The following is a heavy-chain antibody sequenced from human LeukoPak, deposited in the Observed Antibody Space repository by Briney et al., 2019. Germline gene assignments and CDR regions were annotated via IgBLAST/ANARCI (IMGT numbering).Heavy chain of an antibody. CDR2: ISSSSSTI. CDR3: ARDDRYSTGCFDY. Sequence: GGSLRLSCAASGFTFSSYAMSWVRQAPGKGLEWVSYISSSSSTIYYADSVKGRFTISRDNAKNSLYLQMSSLRAEDTAVYYCARDDRYSTGCFDYWGQGTLVTVSS. V-gene: IGHV3-48*04. J-gene: IGHJ4*02. D-gene: IGHD6-19*01. CDR1: GFTFSSYA.